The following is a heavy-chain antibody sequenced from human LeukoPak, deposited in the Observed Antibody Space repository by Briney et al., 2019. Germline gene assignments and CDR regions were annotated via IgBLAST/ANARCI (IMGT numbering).Heavy chain of an antibody. CDR3: ARHGSGCSYYFDY. CDR1: GGSISSYY. V-gene: IGHV4-59*08. CDR2: IYYSGST. J-gene: IGHJ4*02. Sequence: SETLSLTCTVSGGSISSYYWSWIRQPPGKGLESIGYIYYSGSTNYNPSLKSRVTISVDTSKNQFSLKLSSVTAADTAVYYCARHGSGCSYYFDYWGQGTLVTVSS. D-gene: IGHD3-22*01.